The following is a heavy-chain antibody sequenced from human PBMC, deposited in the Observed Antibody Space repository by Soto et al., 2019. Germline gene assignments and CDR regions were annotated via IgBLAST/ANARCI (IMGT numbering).Heavy chain of an antibody. CDR2: IYPGDSDT. V-gene: IGHV5-51*01. J-gene: IGHJ6*02. Sequence: PGESLKISWKGSGYSFTIYWIGWVRQMPGRGLEWMGIIYPGDSDTRYSPSFQGQVTISADKSISTAYLQWSSLKASDTAMYYCARQRQQLVYYYYYGMDVWGQGTTVTVSS. D-gene: IGHD6-13*01. CDR1: GYSFTIYW. CDR3: ARQRQQLVYYYYYGMDV.